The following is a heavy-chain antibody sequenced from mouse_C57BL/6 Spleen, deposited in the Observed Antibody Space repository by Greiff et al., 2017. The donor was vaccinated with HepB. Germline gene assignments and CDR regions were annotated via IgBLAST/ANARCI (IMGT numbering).Heavy chain of an antibody. CDR1: GYTFTSYW. J-gene: IGHJ1*03. D-gene: IGHD1-1*01. V-gene: IGHV1-53*01. CDR3: ARGITTVVDHWYFDV. CDR2: INPSNGGT. Sequence: VKLQQPGTELVKPGASVKLSCKASGYTFTSYWMHWVKQRPGQGLEWIGNINPSNGGTNYNEKFKSKATLTVDKSSSTAYMQLSSLTSEDSAVYYCARGITTVVDHWYFDVWGTGTTVTVSS.